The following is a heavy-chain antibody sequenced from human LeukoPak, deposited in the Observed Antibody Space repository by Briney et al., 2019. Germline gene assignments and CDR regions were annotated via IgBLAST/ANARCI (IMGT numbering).Heavy chain of an antibody. Sequence: SETLSLTCTVSGGSISSSSYYWGWIRQPPGKGLEWIGSIYYSGSTYYNPSLKSRVTISVDTSKNQFSLKLSSVTAADTAVYYCARDLCTNGVCYRGGYYFDYWGQGTLVTVSS. CDR3: ARDLCTNGVCYRGGYYFDY. V-gene: IGHV4-39*07. CDR1: GGSISSSSYY. CDR2: IYYSGST. J-gene: IGHJ4*02. D-gene: IGHD2-8*01.